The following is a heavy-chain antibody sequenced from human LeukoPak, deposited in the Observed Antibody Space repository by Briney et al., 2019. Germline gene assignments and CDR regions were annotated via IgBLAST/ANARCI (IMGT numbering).Heavy chain of an antibody. V-gene: IGHV4-31*11. D-gene: IGHD6-13*01. CDR3: ARETTSTAAGLYYFDY. CDR1: GGSISSGGHY. Sequence: SETLSLTCAVSGGSISSGGHYWSWIRQHPGKGLEWIGYIHYSGSTYYNPSLKSRLIISVDTSKNQFSLKLSSVTAADTAVYYCARETTSTAAGLYYFDYWGQGTLVTVSS. CDR2: IHYSGST. J-gene: IGHJ4*02.